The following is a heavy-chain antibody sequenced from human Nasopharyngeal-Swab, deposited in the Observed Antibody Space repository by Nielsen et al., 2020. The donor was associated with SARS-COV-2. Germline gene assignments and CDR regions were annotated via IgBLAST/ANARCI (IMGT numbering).Heavy chain of an antibody. CDR2: ISSSGSTI. D-gene: IGHD2-2*01. CDR1: GFTFSDYY. Sequence: GESLKISCAASGFTFSDYYMSWIRQAPGKGLEWVSYISSSGSTIYYADSVKGRFTISRHNSKNTLYLQMNSLRAEDTAVYYCARVGCSSTSCYQFDYWGQGTLVTVSS. CDR3: ARVGCSSTSCYQFDY. J-gene: IGHJ4*02. V-gene: IGHV3-11*01.